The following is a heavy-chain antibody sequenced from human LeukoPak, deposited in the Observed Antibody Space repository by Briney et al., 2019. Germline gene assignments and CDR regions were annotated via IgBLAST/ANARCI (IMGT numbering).Heavy chain of an antibody. J-gene: IGHJ6*02. V-gene: IGHV3-23*01. CDR1: GFTFSGYA. CDR3: AKGQEGAALYGMDV. Sequence: PGGSLRLSCAASGFTFSGYAMSWVRQAPGKGLEWVSAISGSGVNTYYADSVKGRFTISRDNSKNTLYLQMNSLRAEDTAVYYCAKGQEGAALYGMDVWGQGTTVTVSS. CDR2: ISGSGVNT. D-gene: IGHD4/OR15-4a*01.